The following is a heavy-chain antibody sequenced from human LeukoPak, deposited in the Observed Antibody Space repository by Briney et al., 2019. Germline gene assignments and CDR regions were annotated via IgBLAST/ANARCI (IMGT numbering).Heavy chain of an antibody. J-gene: IGHJ5*02. CDR2: INSDGTIT. CDR1: GFTFSDSW. V-gene: IGHV3-74*01. D-gene: IGHD1-1*01. CDR3: ARTNGLFS. Sequence: PGGSLRLSCAASGFTFSDSWMNWVRQTPGKGLVWVSHINSDGTITNYADSVGGRFTISRDNAKNTLYLQVNSLRVEDTALYYCARTNGLFSWGQGTLVTVSS.